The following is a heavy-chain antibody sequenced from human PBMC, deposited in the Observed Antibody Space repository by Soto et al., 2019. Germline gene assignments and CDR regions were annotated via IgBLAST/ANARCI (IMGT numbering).Heavy chain of an antibody. CDR1: GGSVSSGSYY. J-gene: IGHJ2*01. D-gene: IGHD6-13*01. V-gene: IGHV4-61*01. CDR2: IYYSGST. Sequence: SETLSLTCTVSGGSVSSGSYYWSWIRQPPGKGLEWIGYIYYSGSTNYNPSLKSRFTISVDTSKTQVSLKRSSVTSSDTAVYYCARGSSSYWYFDLWGRGTLVTVSS. CDR3: ARGSSSYWYFDL.